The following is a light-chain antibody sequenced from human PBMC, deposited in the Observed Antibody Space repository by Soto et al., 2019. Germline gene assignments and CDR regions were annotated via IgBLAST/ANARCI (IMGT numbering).Light chain of an antibody. J-gene: IGKJ2*01. CDR1: QSVSSN. CDR3: QQYGSSPT. V-gene: IGKV3-20*01. Sequence: EIVMTQSPATLPVSPGERATLSCRASQSVSSNLAWYQQKPGQAPRLLIYGASSRATGIPDRFSGSGSGTDFTLTISRLEPEDFAVYYCQQYGSSPTFGQGTKV. CDR2: GAS.